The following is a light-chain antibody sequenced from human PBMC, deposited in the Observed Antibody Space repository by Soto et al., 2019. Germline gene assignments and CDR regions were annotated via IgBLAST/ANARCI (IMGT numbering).Light chain of an antibody. CDR3: AAWDDSLSVV. J-gene: IGLJ2*01. V-gene: IGLV1-47*01. CDR2: KNN. Sequence: QSVLTQPPSTSGTPGQWVTISCSGSTSNIGSNYVYWYQQFPGTAPQVLIYKNNERPSGVPERFSGSKSGTSASLAISGLRSEDEADYYCAAWDDSLSVVFGGGTKLTVL. CDR1: TSNIGSNY.